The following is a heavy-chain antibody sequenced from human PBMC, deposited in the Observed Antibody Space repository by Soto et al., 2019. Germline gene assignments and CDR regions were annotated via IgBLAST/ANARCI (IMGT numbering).Heavy chain of an antibody. CDR1: GFTFSDCY. Sequence: PGGSLRLSCAASGFTFSDCYMSWIRQAPGKGLEWVSYISSSGSTIYYADSVKGRFTISRDNAKNSPYLQMNSLRAEDTAVYYCARDTPSGYYGMDVWGQGTTVTVSS. CDR3: ARDTPSGYYGMDV. D-gene: IGHD2-15*01. J-gene: IGHJ6*02. CDR2: ISSSGSTI. V-gene: IGHV3-11*01.